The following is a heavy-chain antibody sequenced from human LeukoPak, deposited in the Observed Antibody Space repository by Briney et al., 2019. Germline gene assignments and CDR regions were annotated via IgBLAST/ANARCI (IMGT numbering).Heavy chain of an antibody. J-gene: IGHJ6*03. V-gene: IGHV4-39*07. CDR3: AREVEARIQLWLQYYYYMDV. Sequence: SETLSLTCTVSGGSISSSSYYWGWIRQPPGKGLEWIGSIYYSGSTNYNPSLKSRVTISVDTSKNQFSLKLSSVTAADTAVYYCAREVEARIQLWLQYYYYMDVWGKGTTVTVSS. CDR2: IYYSGST. CDR1: GGSISSSSYY. D-gene: IGHD5-18*01.